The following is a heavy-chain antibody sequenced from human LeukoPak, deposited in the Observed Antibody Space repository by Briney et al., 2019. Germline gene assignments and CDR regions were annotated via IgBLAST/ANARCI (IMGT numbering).Heavy chain of an antibody. Sequence: PGGSLRLSCAASGFTFSSYSMNWVRQAPGKGLEWVSYISSSSSTIYYADSVKGRFTISRDNAKNSLYLQMNSLRADDTAVYYCARGVTYFDYWGQGTLVTVSS. V-gene: IGHV3-48*01. CDR2: ISSSSSTI. CDR3: ARGVTYFDY. CDR1: GFTFSSYS. D-gene: IGHD2-21*02. J-gene: IGHJ4*02.